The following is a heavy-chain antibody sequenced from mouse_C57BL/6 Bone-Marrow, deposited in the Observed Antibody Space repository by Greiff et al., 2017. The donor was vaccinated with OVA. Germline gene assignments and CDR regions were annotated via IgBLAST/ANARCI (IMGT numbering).Heavy chain of an antibody. CDR2: IYPSDSET. D-gene: IGHD1-1*01. CDR3: ARGLTTVVAPNFDV. V-gene: IGHV1-61*01. CDR1: GYTFTSYW. Sequence: VQLQQPGAELVRPGSSVKLSCKASGYTFTSYWMDWVKQRPGQGLEWIGNIYPSDSETHYNQKLKDKAILTVDKSSSTAYMQLSSLTSEDSAVYYGARGLTTVVAPNFDVWGTGTTVTVSS. J-gene: IGHJ1*03.